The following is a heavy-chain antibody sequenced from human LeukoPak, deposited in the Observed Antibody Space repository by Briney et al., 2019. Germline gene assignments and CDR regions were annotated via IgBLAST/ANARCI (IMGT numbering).Heavy chain of an antibody. V-gene: IGHV4-31*03. CDR2: IYYSGST. Sequence: SQTLSLTCTVSGGSVNSGAYYWTWIRQHPGKGLEWIGYIYYSGSTYYNPSLESRIAMSIDPSKNQFSLNLSSVTAADTAVYYCARGNDFSSGCSIKHWGQGTLVTVSS. CDR1: GGSVNSGAYY. D-gene: IGHD3-3*01. J-gene: IGHJ4*02. CDR3: ARGNDFSSGCSIKH.